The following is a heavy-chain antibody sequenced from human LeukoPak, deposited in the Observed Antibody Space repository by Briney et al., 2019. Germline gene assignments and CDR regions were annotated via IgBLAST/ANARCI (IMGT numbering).Heavy chain of an antibody. V-gene: IGHV4-34*01. CDR2: INHSGST. CDR3: AWAAMGRPSYYFDY. Sequence: PSETLSLTCAVYGGSFSGYYWSWIRQPPGKGLEWIGEINHSGSTNYNPSLKSRVTISVDTSKNQFSLKLSSVTAADTAVYYCAWAAMGRPSYYFDYWGQGTLVTVSS. J-gene: IGHJ4*02. D-gene: IGHD5-24*01. CDR1: GGSFSGYY.